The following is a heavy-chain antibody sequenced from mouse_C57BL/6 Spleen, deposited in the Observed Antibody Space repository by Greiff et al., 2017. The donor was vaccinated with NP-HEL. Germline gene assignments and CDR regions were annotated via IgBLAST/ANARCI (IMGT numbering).Heavy chain of an antibody. CDR1: GFNIKDYY. D-gene: IGHD1-1*01. Sequence: VQLKPSGAELVKPGASVKLSCTASGFNIKDYYMHWVKQRTEQGLEWIGRIDPEDGETKYAPKFQGKATITADTSSNTAYLQLSRLTSEDTAVYYCARRGVVARYAMDYWGQGTSVTVSS. J-gene: IGHJ4*01. CDR3: ARRGVVARYAMDY. CDR2: IDPEDGET. V-gene: IGHV14-2*01.